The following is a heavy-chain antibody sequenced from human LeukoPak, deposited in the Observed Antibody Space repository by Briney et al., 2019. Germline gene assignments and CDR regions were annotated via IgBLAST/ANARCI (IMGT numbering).Heavy chain of an antibody. V-gene: IGHV5-51*01. CDR3: AGPYSSSWSPEGAFDI. D-gene: IGHD6-13*01. J-gene: IGHJ3*02. Sequence: GESLKISCKGSGYSFTSYWIGWVRQMPGKGLEWMGIIYPGDSGTRYSPSFQGQVTISADKSISTAYLQWSSLKASDTAMYYCAGPYSSSWSPEGAFDIWGQGTMVTVSS. CDR1: GYSFTSYW. CDR2: IYPGDSGT.